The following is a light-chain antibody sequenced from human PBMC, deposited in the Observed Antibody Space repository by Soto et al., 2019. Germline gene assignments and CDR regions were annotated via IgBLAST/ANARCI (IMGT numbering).Light chain of an antibody. CDR1: QSLLHSNGYNY. CDR2: LGS. CDR3: MQALQTPLT. V-gene: IGKV2-28*01. Sequence: DIVMTQSPLSLPVTPGEPASISCRSSQSLLHSNGYNYLDWYLQKPGQSPQLLIYLGSNRASGVPDRLSGNGSGKYFTLKISRVEAEDVGVYYCMQALQTPLTFGGGTKVEIK. J-gene: IGKJ4*01.